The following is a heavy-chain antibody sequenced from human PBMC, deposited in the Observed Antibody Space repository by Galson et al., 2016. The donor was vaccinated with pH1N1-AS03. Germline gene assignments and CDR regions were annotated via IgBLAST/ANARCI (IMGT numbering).Heavy chain of an antibody. D-gene: IGHD5-24*01. CDR2: IYPGDSDT. CDR3: ARQVRDGYNDYFEY. V-gene: IGHV5-51*01. J-gene: IGHJ4*02. CDR1: GYIFTSYW. Sequence: QSGAEVTKPGESLKISCKTSGYIFTSYWVAWVRHMPGKGLEWMGIIYPGDSDTRYSPSFQGQVTISADRSINTAYLQWSSLMASDTAIYYCARQVRDGYNDYFEYWGQGILVTVSS.